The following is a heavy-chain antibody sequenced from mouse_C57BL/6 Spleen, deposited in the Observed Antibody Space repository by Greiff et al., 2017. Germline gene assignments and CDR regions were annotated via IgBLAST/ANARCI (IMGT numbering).Heavy chain of an antibody. D-gene: IGHD1-1*01. CDR2: IHPNSGST. J-gene: IGHJ2*01. CDR1: GYTFTSYW. CDR3: ARKHYYGLTYYFDY. V-gene: IGHV1-64*01. Sequence: QVQLQQPGAELVKPGASVKLSCKASGYTFTSYWMHWVKQRPGQGLEWIGMIHPNSGSTNYNEKFKSKATLTVDKSSSTAYMQLSSLTSEDSAVYYCARKHYYGLTYYFDYWGQGTTLTVSS.